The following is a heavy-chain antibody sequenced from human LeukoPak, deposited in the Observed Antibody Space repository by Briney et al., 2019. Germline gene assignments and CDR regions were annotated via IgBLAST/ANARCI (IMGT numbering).Heavy chain of an antibody. CDR1: GGTFSSYA. J-gene: IGHJ3*02. D-gene: IGHD2/OR15-2a*01. V-gene: IGHV1-69*05. Sequence: ASVKVSCKASGGTFSSYAISWVRQAPGQGIEWMGRIIPIFGTANYAQKFQGSVTITTDDSTSTAYMELSSLRSEDTAVYYCARGPRRGWGSSFLDAFDIWGQGTMVTVSS. CDR2: IIPIFGTA. CDR3: ARGPRRGWGSSFLDAFDI.